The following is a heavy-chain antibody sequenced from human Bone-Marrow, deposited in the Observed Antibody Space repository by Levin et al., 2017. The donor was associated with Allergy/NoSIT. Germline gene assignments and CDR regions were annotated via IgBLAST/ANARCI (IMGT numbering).Heavy chain of an antibody. CDR2: IYWNDHK. CDR3: AHDYYGSGTYLSLSYGMDV. Sequence: ESGPTLVKPTQTLTLICTFSGFSLNMPGVGVGWIRQPPGKALEWLGIIYWNDHKRYSPSLKNRLTFAKDTSKNQVVLTLSNMDPLDTATYYCAHDYYGSGTYLSLSYGMDVWGQGATVTVSS. D-gene: IGHD3-10*01. CDR1: GFSLNMPGVG. V-gene: IGHV2-5*01. J-gene: IGHJ6*02.